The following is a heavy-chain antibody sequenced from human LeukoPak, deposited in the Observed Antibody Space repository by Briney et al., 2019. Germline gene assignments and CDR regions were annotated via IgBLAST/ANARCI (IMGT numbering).Heavy chain of an antibody. CDR1: GFTFSDYY. Sequence: GGSLRLSCAASGFTFSDYYMSWIRQAPGKGLEGVSYISSSGSTIYYADSVKGRFTISRDNAKNSLYLQMNSLRAEDTAVYYCARDSYYYYMDVWGKGTTVTVSS. V-gene: IGHV3-11*01. CDR2: ISSSGSTI. J-gene: IGHJ6*03. CDR3: ARDSYYYYMDV.